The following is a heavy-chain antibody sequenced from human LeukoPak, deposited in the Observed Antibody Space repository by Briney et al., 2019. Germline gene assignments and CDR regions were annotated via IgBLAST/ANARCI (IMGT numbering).Heavy chain of an antibody. Sequence: GGSLRLSCAASGFTFSSYEMNWVRQAPGKGLEWVSYISSSGSTIYYADSVKGRFTISRDNAKNSLYLQMNSLRAEDTAVYYCARTKEMASISYFDSWGQGTLVTVSS. CDR2: ISSSGSTI. J-gene: IGHJ4*02. V-gene: IGHV3-48*03. CDR1: GFTFSSYE. CDR3: ARTKEMASISYFDS. D-gene: IGHD5-24*01.